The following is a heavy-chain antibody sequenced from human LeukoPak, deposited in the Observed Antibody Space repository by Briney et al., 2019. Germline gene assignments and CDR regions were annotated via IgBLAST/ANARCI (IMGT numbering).Heavy chain of an antibody. CDR3: ARDPYYYDSSGYYRNGYYFDY. Sequence: GSLRLSCAASGFTFSSYSMNWVRQAPGKGLEWVSYISSSSSTIYYADSVKGRFTISRDNAKNSLYLQMNSLRDEDTAVYYCARDPYYYDSSGYYRNGYYFDYWGQGTLVTVSS. CDR1: GFTFSSYS. CDR2: ISSSSSTI. D-gene: IGHD3-22*01. J-gene: IGHJ4*02. V-gene: IGHV3-48*02.